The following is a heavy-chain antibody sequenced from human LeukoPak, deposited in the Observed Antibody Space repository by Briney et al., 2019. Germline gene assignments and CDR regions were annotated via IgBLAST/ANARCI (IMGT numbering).Heavy chain of an antibody. CDR1: GGSFSGYY. J-gene: IGHJ4*02. V-gene: IGHV4-34*01. CDR3: AKSSYYDSSGYYREYYFDY. D-gene: IGHD3-22*01. Sequence: KSSETLSLTCAVYGGSFSGYYWSWIRQPPGKGLEWIGEINHSGSTNYNPSLKSRVTISVDTSKNQFSLKLSSVTAADTAVYYCAKSSYYDSSGYYREYYFDYWGQGTLVTVSS. CDR2: INHSGST.